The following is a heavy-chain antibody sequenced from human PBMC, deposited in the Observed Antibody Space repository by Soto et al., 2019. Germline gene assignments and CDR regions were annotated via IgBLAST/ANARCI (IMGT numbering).Heavy chain of an antibody. D-gene: IGHD1-7*01. Sequence: GASVKVSCKVSGYTLTELSMHWVRQAPGKGLEWMGGFDPEDGETIYAQKFQGRVTMTEDTSTDTAYMELSSLRSEDTAVYYCATGSLITGTTRPYYHYGMAVWGQGTTVTVSS. CDR3: ATGSLITGTTRPYYHYGMAV. V-gene: IGHV1-24*01. CDR2: FDPEDGET. J-gene: IGHJ6*02. CDR1: GYTLTELS.